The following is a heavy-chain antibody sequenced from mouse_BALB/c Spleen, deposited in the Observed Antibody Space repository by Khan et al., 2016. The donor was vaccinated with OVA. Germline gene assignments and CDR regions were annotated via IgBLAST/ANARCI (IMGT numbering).Heavy chain of an antibody. CDR2: ISYSGST. D-gene: IGHD1-2*01. CDR1: GYSITSGYG. Sequence: EVELVESGPGLVKPSQSLSLTCTVTGYSITSGYGWNWIRQFPGNKLEWMGYISYSGSTNYNPSLKSRISITRDPSKNQFFLQLNSVTTDDTATYYCARTARIKYWGQGTPLTVSS. V-gene: IGHV3-2*02. J-gene: IGHJ2*01. CDR3: ARTARIKY.